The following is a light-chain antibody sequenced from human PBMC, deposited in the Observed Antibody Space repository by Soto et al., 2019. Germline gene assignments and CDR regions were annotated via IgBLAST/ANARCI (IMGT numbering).Light chain of an antibody. CDR3: QQYDNLPPYT. CDR2: DAS. CDR1: QDISNY. Sequence: DIPMTQSPSSLSASVGDRVTITCQASQDISNYLNWYQQKPGKAPKLLIYDASNLETGVPSRFSGSGSGTDFTFTISSLQPEDIATYYCQQYDNLPPYTFGQGTMLEIK. J-gene: IGKJ2*01. V-gene: IGKV1-33*01.